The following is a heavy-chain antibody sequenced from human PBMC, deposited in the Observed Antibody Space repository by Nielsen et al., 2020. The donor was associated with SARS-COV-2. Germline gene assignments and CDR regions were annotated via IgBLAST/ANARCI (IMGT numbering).Heavy chain of an antibody. CDR3: ASQRGSYYYYGMDV. V-gene: IGHV4-39*01. CDR2: IYYSGST. Sequence: SETLSLTCTVSGGPISSSSYYWGWIRQPPGKGLEWIGSIYYSGSTYYNPSLKSRVTISVDTSKNQFSLKLSSVTAADTAVYYCASQRGSYYYYGMDVWGQGTTVTVSS. J-gene: IGHJ6*02. CDR1: GGPISSSSYY. D-gene: IGHD1-26*01.